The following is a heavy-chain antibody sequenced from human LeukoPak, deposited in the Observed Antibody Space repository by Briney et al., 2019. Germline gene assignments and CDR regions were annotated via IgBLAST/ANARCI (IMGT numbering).Heavy chain of an antibody. CDR3: ATLSVVRFGELLNY. V-gene: IGHV4-39*01. CDR1: GGSISSSSYY. Sequence: KPSETLSLTCTVSGGSISSSSYYWGWIRQPPGKGLEWIGSIYYSGSTYYNPSLKSRVTISVDTSKNQFSLKLSSVTAADTAVYYCATLSVVRFGELLNYWGQGTLVTVSS. J-gene: IGHJ4*02. D-gene: IGHD3-10*01. CDR2: IYYSGST.